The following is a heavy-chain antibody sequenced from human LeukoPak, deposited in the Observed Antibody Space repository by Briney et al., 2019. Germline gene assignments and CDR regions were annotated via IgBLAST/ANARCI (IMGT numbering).Heavy chain of an antibody. CDR2: IWYDGSNK. D-gene: IGHD4-11*01. Sequence: GGSLRLSCAASGFTFSSYGMHWGRQAPGKGLEWVAVIWYDGSNKYYADSVKGRFTISRDNSKNTLYLQMNSLRAEDTAVYYCAREVPTNNWFDPWGQGTLVTVSS. J-gene: IGHJ5*02. CDR3: AREVPTNNWFDP. V-gene: IGHV3-33*01. CDR1: GFTFSSYG.